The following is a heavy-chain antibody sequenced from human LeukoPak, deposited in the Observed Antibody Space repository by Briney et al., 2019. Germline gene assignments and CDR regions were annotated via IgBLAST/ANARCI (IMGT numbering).Heavy chain of an antibody. CDR2: LIPIFGTA. Sequence: SVKVSCKASGGTFSSYAISWVRQAPGQGLECMGGLIPIFGTANYAQKFQGRVTITADESTSTAYMELSSLRSEDTAVYYCARTFEAAGRRHFDYWGQGTLVTVSS. CDR3: ARTFEAAGRRHFDY. J-gene: IGHJ4*02. CDR1: GGTFSSYA. D-gene: IGHD6-13*01. V-gene: IGHV1-69*13.